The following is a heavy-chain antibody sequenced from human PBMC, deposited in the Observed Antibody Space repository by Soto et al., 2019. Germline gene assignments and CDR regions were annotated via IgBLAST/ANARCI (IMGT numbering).Heavy chain of an antibody. Sequence: SETLSLTCAVYGGSFSGYYWSWIRQPPGKGLEWIGEINHSGSTNYNPSLKSRVTISVDTSKNQFSLKLSSVTAADTAVHYCARVKLEWFRYQRGFDPWGQGTLVTVSS. CDR3: ARVKLEWFRYQRGFDP. CDR1: GGSFSGYY. J-gene: IGHJ5*02. D-gene: IGHD3-3*01. CDR2: INHSGST. V-gene: IGHV4-34*01.